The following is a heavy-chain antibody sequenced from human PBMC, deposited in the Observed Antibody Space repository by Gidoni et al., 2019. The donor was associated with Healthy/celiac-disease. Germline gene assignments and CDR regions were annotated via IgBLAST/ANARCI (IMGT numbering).Heavy chain of an antibody. CDR2: IKQDGSEK. CDR1: GFTFSSDW. CDR3: ARGGGLHFDY. Sequence: EVQLVESGGGLVQPGGSLRPSCAASGFTFSSDWMSWVRQAPGKGLEWVANIKQDGSEKYYVDSVKCRFTISRDNAKNSLYLQMNSLRAEDTAVYYCARGGGLHFDYWGQGTLVTVSS. J-gene: IGHJ4*02. D-gene: IGHD5-12*01. V-gene: IGHV3-7*01.